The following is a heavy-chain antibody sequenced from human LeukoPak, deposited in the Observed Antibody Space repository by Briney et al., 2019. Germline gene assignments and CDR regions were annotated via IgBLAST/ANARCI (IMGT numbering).Heavy chain of an antibody. CDR1: GFSVSDHF. D-gene: IGHD2-21*02. V-gene: IGHV3-72*01. J-gene: IGHJ4*02. CDR2: TRNKDRNYTT. Sequence: GRTLRLSCAASGFSVSDHFMDWVCHAPAKGRELVGRTRNKDRNYTTEYATSVKDRLTIARDASKNSLYLQMNSLNTEDTAVYYCPCGSGGGYCYLGYWGQGTRVTVSS. CDR3: PCGSGGGYCYLGY.